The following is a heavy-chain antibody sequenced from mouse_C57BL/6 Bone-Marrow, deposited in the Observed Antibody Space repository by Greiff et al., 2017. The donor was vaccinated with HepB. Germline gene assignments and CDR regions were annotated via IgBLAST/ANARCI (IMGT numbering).Heavy chain of an antibody. D-gene: IGHD2-4*01. V-gene: IGHV5-17*01. Sequence: EVKLVESGGGLVKPGGSLKLSCAASGFTFSDYGMHWVRQAPEKGLEWVAYISSGSSTIYYADTVKGRFTISRDNAKNTLFLQMTSLRSEDTAMYYCARYDYGRNWYFDVWGTGTTVTVSS. CDR2: ISSGSSTI. CDR3: ARYDYGRNWYFDV. CDR1: GFTFSDYG. J-gene: IGHJ1*03.